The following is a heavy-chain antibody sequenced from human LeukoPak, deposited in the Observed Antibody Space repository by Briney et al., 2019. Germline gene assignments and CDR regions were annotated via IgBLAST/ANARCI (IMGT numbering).Heavy chain of an antibody. V-gene: IGHV1-69*04. CDR2: IIPILGIA. D-gene: IGHD3-10*01. CDR1: GGTFSIYA. Sequence: SVKVSCKASGGTFSIYAISWVRQAPGQGLEWMGRIIPILGIANYAQKFQGRVTITTDESTSTAYMELSSLRSEDTAVYYCATGLTMVRGVITRDYWGQGTLVTVSS. CDR3: ATGLTMVRGVITRDY. J-gene: IGHJ4*02.